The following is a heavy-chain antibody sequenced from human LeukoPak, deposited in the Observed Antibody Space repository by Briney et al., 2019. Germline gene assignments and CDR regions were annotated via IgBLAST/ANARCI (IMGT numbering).Heavy chain of an antibody. J-gene: IGHJ4*02. CDR3: AKDHYYYDSSGYMSIFSDY. Sequence: GGSLRLSCAASGLTFSSYGMHWVRQAPGKGLESVAFIRYDGSNKYYADSVKGRFTISRDNSKNTLYLQMNSLRAEDTAVYYCAKDHYYYDSSGYMSIFSDYWGQGTLVTVSS. V-gene: IGHV3-30*02. CDR1: GLTFSSYG. CDR2: IRYDGSNK. D-gene: IGHD3-22*01.